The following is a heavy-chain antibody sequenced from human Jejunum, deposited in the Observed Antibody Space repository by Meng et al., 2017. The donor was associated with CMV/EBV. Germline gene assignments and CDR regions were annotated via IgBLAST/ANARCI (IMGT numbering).Heavy chain of an antibody. Sequence: VLMTEAVTEVLEPSYTLALTFIVSDGSSSSYYLSCIRKTPGQKKEWIRHILYLGITTYNPSVKSRVSISVDMSKNKFSLNLGPENAADTAVYYCARGASGGYRFDYWGQGTLVTVSS. D-gene: IGHD5-12*01. CDR3: ARGASGGYRFDY. V-gene: IGHV4-59*01. J-gene: IGHJ4*02. CDR1: DGSSSSYY. CDR2: ILYLGIT.